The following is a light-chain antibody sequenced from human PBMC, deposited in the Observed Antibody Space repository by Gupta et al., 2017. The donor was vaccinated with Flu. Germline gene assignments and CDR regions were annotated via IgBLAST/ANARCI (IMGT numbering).Light chain of an antibody. CDR3: QAWDNSSVV. CDR2: QDN. CDR1: NWVDKY. J-gene: IGLJ2*01. V-gene: IGLV3-1*01. Sequence: YEVTQSSALSASPGQTANITCSGHNWVDKYACRYQQKPGQSPMLVIYQDNKRPSAIPERFSGSNSGNTATLTISGTQAMDEADYYCQAWDNSSVVFGGGTKLTVL.